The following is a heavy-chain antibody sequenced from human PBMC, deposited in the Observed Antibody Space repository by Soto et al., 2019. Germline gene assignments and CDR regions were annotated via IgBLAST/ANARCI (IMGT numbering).Heavy chain of an antibody. CDR3: VHSSRRESCRGGRCYYFDY. CDR2: VFWDEDK. CDR1: GFSLSTSGVG. V-gene: IGHV2-5*02. J-gene: IGHJ4*02. D-gene: IGHD2-15*01. Sequence: QITLKESGPTLVKPTQALALTCTFSGFSLSTSGVGVGWLRQPPGNAPVWLAPVFWDEDKRYSPSMKSRLTITKDTSRNQVILTITNMDPVYTATYYCVHSSRRESCRGGRCYYFDYWVQGTLVTVSS.